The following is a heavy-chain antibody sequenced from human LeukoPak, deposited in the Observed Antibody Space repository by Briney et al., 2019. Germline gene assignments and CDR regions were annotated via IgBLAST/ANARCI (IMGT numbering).Heavy chain of an antibody. Sequence: GASVKVSCKASGYTFTSYYMHWVRQAPGQGLEWMGLINPTGGSTSYAQKFQGRVTMTRDMSTSTVYMELSSLRSEDTAVYYCARECLVDSGSCLDAFDIWGQGTMVTVSS. V-gene: IGHV1-46*01. CDR3: ARECLVDSGSCLDAFDI. CDR2: INPTGGST. CDR1: GYTFTSYY. D-gene: IGHD1-26*01. J-gene: IGHJ3*02.